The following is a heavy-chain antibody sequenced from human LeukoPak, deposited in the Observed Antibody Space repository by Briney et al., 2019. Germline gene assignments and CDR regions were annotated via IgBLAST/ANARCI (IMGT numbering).Heavy chain of an antibody. CDR1: GGSISSYY. Sequence: KTSETLSLTCTVSGGSISSYYWSWIRQPPGKGLEWIGYIYYSGSTNYNPSLKSRVTISVDTSKNQFSLKLSSVTAADTAVYYCARQQSDAFDIWGQGTMVTVSS. V-gene: IGHV4-59*08. CDR2: IYYSGST. CDR3: ARQQSDAFDI. J-gene: IGHJ3*02.